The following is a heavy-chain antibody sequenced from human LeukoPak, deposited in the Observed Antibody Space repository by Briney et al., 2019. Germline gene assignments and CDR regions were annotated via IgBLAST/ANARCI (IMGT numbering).Heavy chain of an antibody. D-gene: IGHD2-21*02. J-gene: IGHJ3*02. V-gene: IGHV3-30-3*01. CDR1: GFTFSSYA. Sequence: GRSLRLSCAASGFTFSSYAMHWVRQAPGKGLEWVAVISYDGSNKYYADSVKGRFTISRDNSKNTLYLQMNSLRAEDTAVYYCAREGCGGDCRGAFYIWGQGTMVTVSS. CDR2: ISYDGSNK. CDR3: AREGCGGDCRGAFYI.